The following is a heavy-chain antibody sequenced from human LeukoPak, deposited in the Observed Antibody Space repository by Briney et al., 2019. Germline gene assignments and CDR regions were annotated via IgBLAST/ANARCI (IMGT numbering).Heavy chain of an antibody. Sequence: SETLSLTCTVSGGSISSYYWSWIRQPPGKGLEWIGYIYYSGSTNYNPSLKSRVTISVDTSKNQFSLKLSSVTAADTAVYYCARHVWASYGQTPHLFDYWGQGTLVTVSS. CDR3: ARHVWASYGQTPHLFDY. V-gene: IGHV4-59*08. CDR1: GGSISSYY. J-gene: IGHJ4*02. CDR2: IYYSGST. D-gene: IGHD5-18*01.